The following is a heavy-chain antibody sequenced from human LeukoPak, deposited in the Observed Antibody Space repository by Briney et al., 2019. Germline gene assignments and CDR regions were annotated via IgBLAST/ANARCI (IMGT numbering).Heavy chain of an antibody. D-gene: IGHD3-22*01. CDR3: ARSHYYDSSAYDSPRYYFDY. CDR1: GLTFSTYA. CDR2: ISYDGSNK. J-gene: IGHJ4*02. V-gene: IGHV3-30*04. Sequence: GGSLRLSCAASGLTFSTYAMHWVRQAPGKGLEWVAVISYDGSNKYYADSVKGRFTISRDNSKNTLYLQMNSLRAEDTAVYYCARSHYYDSSAYDSPRYYFDYWGQGTLVTVSS.